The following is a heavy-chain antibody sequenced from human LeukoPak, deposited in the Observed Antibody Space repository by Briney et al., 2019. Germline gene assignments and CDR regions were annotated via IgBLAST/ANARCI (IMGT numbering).Heavy chain of an antibody. CDR3: AKDLSYGSNWFYP. Sequence: GGSLRLSCPASGFTFSSHGMHWVRQAPRKGLEWVALIWYDGSKKNYADSVKGRFTISRDDSKSTLYLQINSLRAEDTAVYYCAKDLSYGSNWFYPWGQGTLVTVSS. CDR1: GFTFSSHG. V-gene: IGHV3-33*06. CDR2: IWYDGSKK. D-gene: IGHD5-18*01. J-gene: IGHJ5*02.